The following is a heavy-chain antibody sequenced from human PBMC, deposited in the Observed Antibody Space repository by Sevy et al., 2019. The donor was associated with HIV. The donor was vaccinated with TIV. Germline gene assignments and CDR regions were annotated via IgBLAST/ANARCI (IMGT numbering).Heavy chain of an antibody. CDR3: AREGYGSGSDAFDI. D-gene: IGHD3-10*01. CDR2: IYYSGST. Sequence: SETLSLTCTVSGGSISSYYWSWIRQPPGKGLEWIWYIYYSGSTNYNPSLKSRVTISVDTSKNQFSLKLSSVTAADTAVYYCAREGYGSGSDAFDIWGQGTMVTVSS. CDR1: GGSISSYY. J-gene: IGHJ3*02. V-gene: IGHV4-59*01.